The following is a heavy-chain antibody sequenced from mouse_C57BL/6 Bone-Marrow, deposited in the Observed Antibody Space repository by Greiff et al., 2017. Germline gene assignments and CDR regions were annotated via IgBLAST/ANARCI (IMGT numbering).Heavy chain of an antibody. D-gene: IGHD2-1*01. Sequence: LVESGPELVKPGASVKISCKASGYAFSSSWMNWVKQRPGKGLEWIGRIYPGDGDTNYNGKFKGKATLTADKSSSTAYMQLSSLTSEDSAVYFCANYGNYPYAMDYWGQGTSVTVSS. CDR1: GYAFSSSW. CDR2: IYPGDGDT. J-gene: IGHJ4*01. V-gene: IGHV1-82*01. CDR3: ANYGNYPYAMDY.